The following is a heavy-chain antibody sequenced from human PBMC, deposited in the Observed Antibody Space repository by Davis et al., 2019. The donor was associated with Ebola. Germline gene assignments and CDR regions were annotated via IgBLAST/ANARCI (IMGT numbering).Heavy chain of an antibody. CDR3: ARVRGYCSGGSCYPIYGMDV. D-gene: IGHD2-15*01. V-gene: IGHV4-34*01. J-gene: IGHJ6*02. Sequence: SETLSLTCAVYGVSFSGYYWSWIRQPPGKGLEWIGEINHSGSTNYNPSLKSRVTISVDTSKNQFSLKLSSVTAADTAVYYCARVRGYCSGGSCYPIYGMDVWGQGTTVTVSS. CDR2: INHSGST. CDR1: GVSFSGYY.